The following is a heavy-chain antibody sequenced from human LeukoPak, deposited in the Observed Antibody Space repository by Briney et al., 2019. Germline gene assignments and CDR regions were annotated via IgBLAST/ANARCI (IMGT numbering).Heavy chain of an antibody. J-gene: IGHJ3*02. CDR1: GGSISRYY. V-gene: IGHV4-59*01. Sequence: SETLSLICTVSGGSISRYYWSWIRQPPGKGLEWIGYIYYSGYTNYNPSLRSRVTISIDTSKNLISLRLSSMTAADTAVYYCARGIGSSWYDSFDIWDQGTMVTVSS. D-gene: IGHD6-13*01. CDR2: IYYSGYT. CDR3: ARGIGSSWYDSFDI.